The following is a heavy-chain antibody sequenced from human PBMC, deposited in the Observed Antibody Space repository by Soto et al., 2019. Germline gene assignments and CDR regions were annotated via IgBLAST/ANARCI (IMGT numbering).Heavy chain of an antibody. J-gene: IGHJ4*02. CDR1: GGTFSSYT. CDR3: ARLPDDYGESIDY. V-gene: IGHV1-69*02. CDR2: IIPILGIA. Sequence: QVQLVQSGAEVKKPGSSVTVSCKASGGTFSSYTISWVRQAPGQGLEWMGRIIPILGIANYAQKFQGRVTITADKSTSTASMELSSLRSEDTAVYYCARLPDDYGESIDYWGQGTLVTVSS. D-gene: IGHD4-17*01.